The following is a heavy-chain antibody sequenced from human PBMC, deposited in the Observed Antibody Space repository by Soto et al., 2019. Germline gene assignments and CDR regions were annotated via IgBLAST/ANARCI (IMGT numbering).Heavy chain of an antibody. CDR1: GFPFSSYA. J-gene: IGHJ4*02. CDR2: INSGSSTI. D-gene: IGHD5-12*01. CDR3: VRDRGYTGYDLQY. V-gene: IGHV3-48*02. Sequence: EVQLVESGGGLVQPGGSLRLSCAASGFPFSSYAMNWVRQAPGKGLEWVSYINSGSSTIYYADSAKGRFTISRDNAKNSLYLQMNSLRDWDTAVYFCVRDRGYTGYDLQYWGQGALVAVSS.